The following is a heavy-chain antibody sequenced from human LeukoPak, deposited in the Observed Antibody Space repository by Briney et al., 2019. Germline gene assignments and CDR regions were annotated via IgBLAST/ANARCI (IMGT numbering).Heavy chain of an antibody. CDR3: ARVIVEDYYCGMDV. J-gene: IGHJ6*02. Sequence: SVTVSCTASGGTFSSYAISCVRQAPGQGLEWMGRIIPILGIANYAQKFQGRVTITADKSTSTAYMELSSLRSEDTAVYYCARVIVEDYYCGMDVWGQGTTVTVSS. D-gene: IGHD3-22*01. V-gene: IGHV1-69*04. CDR2: IIPILGIA. CDR1: GGTFSSYA.